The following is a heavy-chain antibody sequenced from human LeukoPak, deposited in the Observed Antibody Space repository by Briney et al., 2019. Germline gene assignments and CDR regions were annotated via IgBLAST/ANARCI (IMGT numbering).Heavy chain of an antibody. V-gene: IGHV3-20*04. CDR3: ARVRGFIAVAATVDY. CDR2: INWNGGST. CDR1: GFTFDDYG. J-gene: IGHJ4*02. Sequence: RAGGSLRLSCAASGFTFDDYGMSWVRQAPGKGLEWVSGINWNGGSTGYADSVKGRFTISRDNAKNSLYLQMNSLRAEDTALYYCARVRGFIAVAATVDYWGQGTLVTVSS. D-gene: IGHD6-19*01.